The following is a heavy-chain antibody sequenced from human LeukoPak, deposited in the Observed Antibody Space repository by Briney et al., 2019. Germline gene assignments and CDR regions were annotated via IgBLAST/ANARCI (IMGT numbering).Heavy chain of an antibody. Sequence: SETLSLTCTVSGGSISSSSYYWGWIRQPPGKGLEWIGSIYYSGSTYYNPSLKSRVTISVDTSKNQFSLKLSSVTAADTAVYYCARLHDYYYDSSGYYFRWFDPWGQGTLVTVSS. CDR2: IYYSGST. CDR3: ARLHDYYYDSSGYYFRWFDP. CDR1: GGSISSSSYY. J-gene: IGHJ5*02. D-gene: IGHD3-22*01. V-gene: IGHV4-39*01.